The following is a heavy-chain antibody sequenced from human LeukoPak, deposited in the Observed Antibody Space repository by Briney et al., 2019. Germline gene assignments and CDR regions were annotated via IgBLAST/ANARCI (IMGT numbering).Heavy chain of an antibody. CDR3: ARNGKEGPHKEFDN. CDR2: ISAYNGHT. CDR1: GYTFTNYG. V-gene: IGHV1-18*01. D-gene: IGHD2-8*01. Sequence: ASVTVSCKASGYTFTNYGITWVRQAPGRGLEWMGWISAYNGHTDYTQKIQDRVTMTTDRSTSTANMELRSLRSDDTAVYYCARNGKEGPHKEFDNWGQGILVTVSS. J-gene: IGHJ4*02.